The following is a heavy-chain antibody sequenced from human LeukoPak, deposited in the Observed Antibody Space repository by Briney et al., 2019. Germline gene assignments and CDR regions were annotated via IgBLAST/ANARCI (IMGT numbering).Heavy chain of an antibody. CDR3: SKENDIVVVYYFDY. D-gene: IGHD2-2*01. V-gene: IGHV3-30*02. CDR2: IRYDGSNK. Sequence: GGSLRLSCAASGFTFSSYGMHWVRQAPGKGLEWVAFIRYDGSNKYYADSVKGRFTISRDNSKNTLYLQMKSLRAEVTAVYFCSKENDIVVVYYFDYWGQGTLVTVSS. CDR1: GFTFSSYG. J-gene: IGHJ4*02.